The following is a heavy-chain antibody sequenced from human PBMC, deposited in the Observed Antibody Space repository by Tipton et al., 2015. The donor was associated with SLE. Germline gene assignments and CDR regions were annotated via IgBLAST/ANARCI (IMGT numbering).Heavy chain of an antibody. Sequence: TLSLTCSVSSDSISSGGYYWNWLRQPPGKGLEWIGSIYHSGSTYYNPSLKSRVTISVDTSKNQFSLKLSSVTAADTAVYYCARYCGGDCYPGAFDIWGQGTMVTVSS. V-gene: IGHV4-39*07. J-gene: IGHJ3*02. CDR1: SDSISSGGYY. D-gene: IGHD2-21*01. CDR3: ARYCGGDCYPGAFDI. CDR2: IYHSGST.